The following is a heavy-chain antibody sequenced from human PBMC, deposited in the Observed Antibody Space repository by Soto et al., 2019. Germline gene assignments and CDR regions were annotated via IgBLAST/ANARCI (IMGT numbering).Heavy chain of an antibody. D-gene: IGHD3-3*01. CDR3: ARSPPSYDFWSGYYGSWGDAFIS. J-gene: IGHJ3*02. CDR2: ISAYNGNT. V-gene: IGHV1-18*01. CDR1: GYTFTSYG. Sequence: ASVKVSCKASGYTFTSYGISWVRQAPGQGLEWMGWISAYNGNTNYAQKLQGRVTMTTDTSTSTACMELRSLRSDDTAVYYCARSPPSYDFWSGYYGSWGDAFISGAKGQWSPSPQ.